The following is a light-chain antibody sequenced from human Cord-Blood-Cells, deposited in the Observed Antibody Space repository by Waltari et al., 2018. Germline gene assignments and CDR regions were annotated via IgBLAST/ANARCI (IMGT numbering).Light chain of an antibody. CDR1: QSVSSN. CDR2: GVA. CDR3: QQYNNWPPLT. J-gene: IGKJ4*01. V-gene: IGKV3-15*01. Sequence: EIVLTQSPATLSVSPGARANLSCRASQSVSSNLAWYQQKPGQPPRLLIYGVATRATGIPARFSGSGSGTEFTLTISSLQSEDFAVYYCQQYNNWPPLTFGGGTKVEIK.